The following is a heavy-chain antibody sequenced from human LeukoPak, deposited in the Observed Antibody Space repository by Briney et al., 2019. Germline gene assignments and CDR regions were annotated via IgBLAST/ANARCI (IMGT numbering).Heavy chain of an antibody. CDR3: AARNAYGDYTLYFDY. D-gene: IGHD4-17*01. V-gene: IGHV1-58*01. CDR1: GFTFTSSA. J-gene: IGHJ4*02. Sequence: SVKVSCKASGFTFTSSAVQWVRQARGQRLEWIGWIVVGSGNTNYAQKFQERVTITRDMSTSTAYMELSSLRSEDTAVYYCAARNAYGDYTLYFDYWAQGTLVTVSS. CDR2: IVVGSGNT.